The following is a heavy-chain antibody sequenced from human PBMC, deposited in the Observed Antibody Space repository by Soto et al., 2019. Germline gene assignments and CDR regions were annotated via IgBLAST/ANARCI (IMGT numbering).Heavy chain of an antibody. CDR2: IILPFGTP. Sequence: QVRLVQSGAEVKKPGSSVKVSCKASGGTFSNYAIACLRQAPGQGLEWMGGIILPFGTPNYAQKFQGRVTIFADESRTTAYMEMSGLTSEDTAVYYCARGPDYEGYCDYWGRGTLVTVSS. D-gene: IGHD4-17*01. V-gene: IGHV1-69*12. CDR3: ARGPDYEGYCDY. J-gene: IGHJ4*02. CDR1: GGTFSNYA.